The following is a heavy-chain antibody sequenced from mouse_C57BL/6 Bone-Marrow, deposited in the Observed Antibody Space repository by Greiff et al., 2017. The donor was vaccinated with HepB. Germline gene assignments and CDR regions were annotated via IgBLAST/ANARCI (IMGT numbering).Heavy chain of an antibody. CDR2: ISYDGSN. J-gene: IGHJ3*01. Sequence: EVHLVASGPGLVKPSQSRSLTCPVTGHSITSGYYWNWIRQFPGNTPEWLGYISYDGSNNYNPTLKNRIAITRDTSKNQFFLKLNSVTTEDTATYYCASGRGLRLRRSTWFAYWGQGTGVTVSA. CDR3: ASGRGLRLRRSTWFAY. CDR1: GHSITSGYY. V-gene: IGHV3-6*01. D-gene: IGHD2-2*01.